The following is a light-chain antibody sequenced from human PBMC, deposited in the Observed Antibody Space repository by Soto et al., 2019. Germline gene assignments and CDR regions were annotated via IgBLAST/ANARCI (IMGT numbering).Light chain of an antibody. CDR3: QQTYDSLVS. Sequence: DIQMTQSPPSLSASVGDRVTITCRASQTISDYLHWYQQKPGKAPTLLIYGSSSLQTGVPPRFSGRGSGTEFTLTISSLQPEDFGTYYCQQTYDSLVSFGGGTKVDLK. V-gene: IGKV1-39*01. CDR2: GSS. J-gene: IGKJ4*01. CDR1: QTISDY.